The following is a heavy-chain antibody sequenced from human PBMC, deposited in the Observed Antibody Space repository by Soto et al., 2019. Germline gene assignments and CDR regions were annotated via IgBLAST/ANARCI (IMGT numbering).Heavy chain of an antibody. V-gene: IGHV5-51*01. D-gene: IGHD6-13*01. CDR1: GYSFTSYW. CDR2: IYPGDSDT. Sequence: GESLKISCKGSGYSFTSYWIGWVRQMPGKGLEWMGIIYPGDSDTRYSPSFQGQVTISADKSISTAYLQWSSLKASDTAMYYCARRVAAAGNGIYGMDVWGQGTTVTVSS. CDR3: ARRVAAAGNGIYGMDV. J-gene: IGHJ6*02.